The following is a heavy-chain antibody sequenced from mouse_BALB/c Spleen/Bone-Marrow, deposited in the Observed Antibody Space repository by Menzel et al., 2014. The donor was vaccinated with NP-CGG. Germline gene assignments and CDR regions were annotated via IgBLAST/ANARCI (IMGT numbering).Heavy chain of an antibody. J-gene: IGHJ4*01. V-gene: IGHV1-69*02. Sequence: QVQLQQSGAELMRPGASVKLSCKASGYTFTNYWINWVKQRPGQGLEWIGNIYPSDSYTNYNQKFKDKATLTVDKSSSTAYMQLSSPTSEDSAVYYCTRWLPYAMDYWGQGTSVTVSS. D-gene: IGHD2-2*01. CDR1: GYTFTNYW. CDR3: TRWLPYAMDY. CDR2: IYPSDSYT.